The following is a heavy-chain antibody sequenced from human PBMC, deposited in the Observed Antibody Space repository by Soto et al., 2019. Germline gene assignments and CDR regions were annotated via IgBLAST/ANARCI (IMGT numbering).Heavy chain of an antibody. J-gene: IGHJ4*02. CDR1: GFTFSSYA. Sequence: QVQLVESGGGVVQPGRSLRLSCAASGFTFSSYAMHWVRQAPGKGLEWVAVISYDGSNKYYADSVKGRFTISRDNSKNKLYLQMNSLRAEDTAVYYCARDRSSSFDYWGQGTLVTVSS. CDR2: ISYDGSNK. V-gene: IGHV3-30-3*01. CDR3: ARDRSSSFDY. D-gene: IGHD6-6*01.